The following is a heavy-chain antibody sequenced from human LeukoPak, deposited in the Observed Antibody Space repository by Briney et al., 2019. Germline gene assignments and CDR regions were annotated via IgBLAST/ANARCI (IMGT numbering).Heavy chain of an antibody. D-gene: IGHD2/OR15-2a*01. J-gene: IGHJ4*02. CDR2: INSDGSWT. CDR3: VSFYETY. V-gene: IGHV3-74*01. Sequence: GGSLRLSCAASGYYWMHWVRQAPGKGLVWVSHINSDGSWTSYADSVKGRFTISKDNAKNTVYLQMNSLRAEDTAVYYCVSFYETYWGRGTLVTVSS. CDR1: GYYW.